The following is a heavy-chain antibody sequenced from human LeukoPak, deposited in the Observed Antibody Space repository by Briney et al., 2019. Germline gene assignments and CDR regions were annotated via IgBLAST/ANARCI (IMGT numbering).Heavy chain of an antibody. CDR3: ARDRVITGTSDY. D-gene: IGHD1-7*01. V-gene: IGHV3-21*01. CDR1: GFTFSSYS. Sequence: GGSLRLSCAASGFTFSSYSMNWVRQAPGKGLEWVSSISSSSSFIYYADSVRGRFTISRDNAKNSLYLQMNSLRAEDTAVYYCARDRVITGTSDYWGQGTLVTVSS. J-gene: IGHJ4*02. CDR2: ISSSSSFI.